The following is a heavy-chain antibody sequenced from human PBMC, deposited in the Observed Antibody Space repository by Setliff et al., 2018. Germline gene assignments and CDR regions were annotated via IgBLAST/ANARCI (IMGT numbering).Heavy chain of an antibody. CDR3: AQTKGFVDGYLDP. Sequence: ASVKVSCKASADTFTGYYVHWVRQAPGQGLEWMGWINGNSGATKYAQKFQGRVTMTSETSISIVYMDLTRLTSDDTAVYYCAQTKGFVDGYLDPWGHGTLVTVSS. CDR2: INGNSGAT. CDR1: ADTFTGYY. J-gene: IGHJ5*02. D-gene: IGHD2-21*02. V-gene: IGHV1-2*02.